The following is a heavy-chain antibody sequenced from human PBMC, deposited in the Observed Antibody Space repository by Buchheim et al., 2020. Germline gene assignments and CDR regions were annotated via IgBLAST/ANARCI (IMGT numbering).Heavy chain of an antibody. CDR3: ARGRDGYNL. J-gene: IGHJ4*02. CDR2: IYYSGST. Sequence: QVQLQESGPGLVKPSETLSLTCSVSGGSISSYYWSWIRQPPGKGLEWIGYIYYSGSTNYNPSLKSRVTISVYTSKNQFSLKLSSVTAADTAVYYCARGRDGYNLWGQGTL. CDR1: GGSISSYY. V-gene: IGHV4-59*01. D-gene: IGHD5-24*01.